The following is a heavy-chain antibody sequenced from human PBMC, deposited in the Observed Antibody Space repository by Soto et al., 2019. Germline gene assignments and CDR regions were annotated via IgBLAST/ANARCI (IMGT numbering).Heavy chain of an antibody. CDR1: GFTFNDYY. Sequence: QVQLVESGGVLVKPGGSLRLSCAASGFTFNDYYMSWIRQAPGKGLEWVSYISDSGSAIYYADSVKGRFTISRDNVKNSLYLQMNSLKVEDTAIYYCARDWAPSIHLWKYWGQGTLVTVSS. CDR2: ISDSGSAI. CDR3: ARDWAPSIHLWKY. V-gene: IGHV3-11*01. D-gene: IGHD3-3*02. J-gene: IGHJ4*02.